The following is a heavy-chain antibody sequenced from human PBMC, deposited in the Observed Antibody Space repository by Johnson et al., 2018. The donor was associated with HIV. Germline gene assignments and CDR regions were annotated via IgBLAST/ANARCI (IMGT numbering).Heavy chain of an antibody. D-gene: IGHD1-1*01. V-gene: IGHV3-20*04. J-gene: IGHJ3*02. CDR3: ARREGTTGTFSAFDI. CDR1: GFTFDDYG. Sequence: VQLMESGGGVVRPGGSLRLSCAASGFTFDDYGMSWVRQAPGKGLEWVSGINWNGGSTGYADSVKGRFTISRDNAKNSLYLQMNRLRAEDTALYYCARREGTTGTFSAFDIWGQGTMVTVSS. CDR2: INWNGGST.